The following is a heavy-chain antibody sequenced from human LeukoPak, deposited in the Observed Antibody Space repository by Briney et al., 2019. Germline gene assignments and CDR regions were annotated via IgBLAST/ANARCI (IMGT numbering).Heavy chain of an antibody. V-gene: IGHV4-39*01. D-gene: IGHD6-6*01. CDR1: GGSISSSSYY. Sequence: SETLSLTCTASGGSISSSSYYWGWIRQPPGKGLEWIGSIYYSGSTYYNPSLKSRVTISVDTSKNQFSLKLSSVTAADTAVYYCARTIAARPYFDYWGQGTLVTVSS. CDR3: ARTIAARPYFDY. J-gene: IGHJ4*02. CDR2: IYYSGST.